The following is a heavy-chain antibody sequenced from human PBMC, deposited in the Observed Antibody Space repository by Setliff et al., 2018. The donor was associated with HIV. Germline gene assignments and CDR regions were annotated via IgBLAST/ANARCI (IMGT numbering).Heavy chain of an antibody. CDR1: GFTFSSYA. V-gene: IGHV3-23*01. CDR3: ARPTNIDTLYYGSQSFYMYYYGMDV. J-gene: IGHJ6*02. D-gene: IGHD3-10*01. Sequence: PGGSLRLSCAASGFTFSSYAMNWVRQAPGEGLEWVSAISGGGDSTYFADSVKGRFTISRDNAKNSLYLQMNSLRAEDTAVYFCARPTNIDTLYYGSQSFYMYYYGMDVWGQGTTVTV. CDR2: ISGGGDST.